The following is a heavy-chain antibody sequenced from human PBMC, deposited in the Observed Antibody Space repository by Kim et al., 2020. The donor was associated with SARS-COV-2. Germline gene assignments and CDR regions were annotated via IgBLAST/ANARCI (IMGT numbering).Heavy chain of an antibody. J-gene: IGHJ4*01. CDR3: ARDPDGGATPEPLYY. CDR1: GFTFSSYA. D-gene: IGHD5-12*01. CDR2: ISYDGSNK. Sequence: GGSLRLSCAASGFTFSSYAMHWVRQAPGKGLEWVAVISYDGSNKYYADSVKGRFTISRDNSKNTLYLQMNSLRAEDTAVYYCARDPDGGATPEPLYYWG. V-gene: IGHV3-30*04.